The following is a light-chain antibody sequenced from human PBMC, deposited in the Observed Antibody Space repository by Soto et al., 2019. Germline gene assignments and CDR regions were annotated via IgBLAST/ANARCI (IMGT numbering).Light chain of an antibody. CDR2: QDS. Sequence: SYELTQPPSVSVSPGQTASISCSGDKLGDNYASWYQQKPGQSPVLVIYQDSKRPSGIPERFSGSNSGNTATLTISGTQAMDEADYYCQAWDNRTGVFGGGTKLTVL. V-gene: IGLV3-1*01. J-gene: IGLJ2*01. CDR3: QAWDNRTGV. CDR1: KLGDNY.